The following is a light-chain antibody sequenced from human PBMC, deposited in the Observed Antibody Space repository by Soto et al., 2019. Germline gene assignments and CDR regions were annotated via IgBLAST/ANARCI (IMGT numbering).Light chain of an antibody. CDR2: ATS. CDR3: QQYGDWPLT. Sequence: EIVVTQSPATLSVSPGERATLSCRASQSVGNNFAWYQQKPGQAPRLLIFATSTRATGVPARFSGRGSGTEFTLTISSPQSEDFAGYYCQQYGDWPLTFGGGAKVEIE. CDR1: QSVGNN. V-gene: IGKV3-15*01. J-gene: IGKJ4*02.